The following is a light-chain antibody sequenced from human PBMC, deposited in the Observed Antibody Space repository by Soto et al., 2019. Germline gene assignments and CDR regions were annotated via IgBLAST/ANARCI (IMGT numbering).Light chain of an antibody. CDR2: VAS. CDR3: QPDNVWPLT. CDR1: QSVSSN. Sequence: EIVMTQSPATLSVSPGERATLSCRASQSVSSNLAWYQQNPGQTPKLLVYVASTRAPGIPARFSGSGSGTEFTLTISSLQSEDFAVYYCQPDNVWPLTFGGGTKVEFK. J-gene: IGKJ4*01. V-gene: IGKV3-15*01.